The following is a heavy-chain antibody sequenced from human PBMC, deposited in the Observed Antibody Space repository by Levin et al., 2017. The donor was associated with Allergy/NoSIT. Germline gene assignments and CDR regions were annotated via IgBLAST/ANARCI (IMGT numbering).Heavy chain of an antibody. V-gene: IGHV3-30-3*01. Sequence: GESLKISCAASGFTFSSYAMHWVRQAPGKGLEWVAVISYDGSNKYYADSVKGRFTISRDNSKNTLYLQMNSLRAEDTAVYYCARGEVRFLEWLPPGGFDYWGQGTLVTVSS. CDR2: ISYDGSNK. CDR3: ARGEVRFLEWLPPGGFDY. J-gene: IGHJ4*02. D-gene: IGHD3-3*01. CDR1: GFTFSSYA.